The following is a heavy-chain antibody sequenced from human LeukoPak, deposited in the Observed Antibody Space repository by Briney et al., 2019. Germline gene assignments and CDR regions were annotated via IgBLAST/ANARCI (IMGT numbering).Heavy chain of an antibody. CDR2: ISYDGSNK. CDR3: AKGTLGFDY. Sequence: GGSLRLSCAASGFTFSNYALHWVRQAPGKGLEWVAVISYDGSNKYYADSVKGRFTISRDNSKNTLYLQMNSLRAEDTAVYYCAKGTLGFDYWGQGTLVTVSS. CDR1: GFTFSNYA. V-gene: IGHV3-30*04. J-gene: IGHJ4*02.